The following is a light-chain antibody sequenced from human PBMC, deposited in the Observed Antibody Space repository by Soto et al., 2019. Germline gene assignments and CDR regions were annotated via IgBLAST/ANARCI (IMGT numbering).Light chain of an antibody. CDR2: DAS. Sequence: EIVLTQSPATLSVSPGERATLSCRASESVGSYLAWYQQKPGQAPRLLIYDASNRATGIPARFSGSGSGTEFTLTISSLQSEDFAVYYCQQYNNWPLTFGGGTKVDIK. V-gene: IGKV3D-15*01. CDR3: QQYNNWPLT. CDR1: ESVGSY. J-gene: IGKJ4*01.